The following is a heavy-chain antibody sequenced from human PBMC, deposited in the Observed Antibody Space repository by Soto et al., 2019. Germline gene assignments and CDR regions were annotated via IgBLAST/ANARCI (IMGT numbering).Heavy chain of an antibody. D-gene: IGHD2-15*01. J-gene: IGHJ6*02. CDR1: GGSISSGGYY. V-gene: IGHV4-31*03. Sequence: PSETLSLTCTVSGGSISSGGYYWSWIRQHPGKGLEWIGYIYYSGSTYYNPSLKSRVTISVDTSKNQFSLKLSSVTAADTAVYYGARNYVVAAQKYYYYYGMDVWGQGTTVPVSS. CDR2: IYYSGST. CDR3: ARNYVVAAQKYYYYYGMDV.